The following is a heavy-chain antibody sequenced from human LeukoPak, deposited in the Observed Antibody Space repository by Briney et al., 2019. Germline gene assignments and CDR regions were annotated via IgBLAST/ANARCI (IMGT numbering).Heavy chain of an antibody. Sequence: PSETLSLTCAVSGDSFSSHYWTWIRQSPGTGLEWIGYISHIGRTNYNPSLKSRVTISIDTSKDQFSLKLRSVTAADTAVYYCARDLVTVTKGFDIWGQGTMVSVSS. CDR3: ARDLVTVTKGFDI. D-gene: IGHD4-17*01. CDR1: GDSFSSHY. CDR2: ISHIGRT. V-gene: IGHV4-59*11. J-gene: IGHJ3*02.